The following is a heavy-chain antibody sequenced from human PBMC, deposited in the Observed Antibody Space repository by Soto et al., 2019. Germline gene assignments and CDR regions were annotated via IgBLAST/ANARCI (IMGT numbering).Heavy chain of an antibody. Sequence: GASVKVSCKASGGTFSSYAISWVRQAPGQGLEWMGGIIPIFGTANYAQKFQGRVTITADESTSTAYMELSSLRSEDTAVYYCASGVISCCYYYYGMDVWGQGTTVTVSS. CDR2: IIPIFGTA. J-gene: IGHJ6*02. D-gene: IGHD2-15*01. CDR1: GGTFSSYA. V-gene: IGHV1-69*13. CDR3: ASGVISCCYYYYGMDV.